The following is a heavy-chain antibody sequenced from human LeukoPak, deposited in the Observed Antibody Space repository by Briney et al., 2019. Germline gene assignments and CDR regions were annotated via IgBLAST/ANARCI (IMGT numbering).Heavy chain of an antibody. CDR2: IYTSGST. Sequence: GSLRLSCAVSGFTFSSYAMSWVRQAPGKGLEWIGRIYTSGSTNYNPSLKSRVTMSVDASKNQFSLKLSSVTAADTAVYYCVREGPYCSSTSCYTDWGQGTLVTVSS. D-gene: IGHD2-2*02. CDR3: VREGPYCSSTSCYTD. V-gene: IGHV4-4*07. J-gene: IGHJ4*02. CDR1: GFTFSSYA.